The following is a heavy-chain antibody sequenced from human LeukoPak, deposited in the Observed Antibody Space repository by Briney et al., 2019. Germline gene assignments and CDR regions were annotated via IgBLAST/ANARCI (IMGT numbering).Heavy chain of an antibody. Sequence: GGSLRLSCAVSRFTFSTYAMTWVRQAPGQGLEYVSTISSNGADTYYADSVKGRFTISRDNSKNALYLQMTSLRVEDTAVYYCANYRKPQGLDYWGQGTLVTVSS. CDR3: ANYRKPQGLDY. D-gene: IGHD1-14*01. CDR2: ISSNGADT. J-gene: IGHJ4*02. V-gene: IGHV3-23*01. CDR1: RFTFSTYA.